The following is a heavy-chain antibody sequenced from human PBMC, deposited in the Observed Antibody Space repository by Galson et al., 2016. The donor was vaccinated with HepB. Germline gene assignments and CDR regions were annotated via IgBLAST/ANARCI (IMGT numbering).Heavy chain of an antibody. D-gene: IGHD3-10*01. CDR2: ISYDGSNK. V-gene: IGHV3-30*03. CDR1: GFAFSSYG. J-gene: IGHJ4*02. CDR3: ATLRFGISA. Sequence: SLRLSCAASGFAFSSYGLTWVRQAPGKGLEWVAVISYDGSNKYYADSVKGRCTISRDNSKNTLYLQMNSLRAEDTAVYYCATLRFGISAWGQGTLVTVSS.